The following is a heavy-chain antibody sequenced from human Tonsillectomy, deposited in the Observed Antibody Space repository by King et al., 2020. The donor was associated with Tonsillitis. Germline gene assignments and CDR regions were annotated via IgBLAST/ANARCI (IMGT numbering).Heavy chain of an antibody. Sequence: VQLVESGGGLVQPGGSLRLSCAASGFTFSSYWMTWVRQAPGKGPEWVANIKQDGSEKYYVDSVKGRFTISRDNAKNSLYLQMKSLRAEDTAVYYCARAPTYYDDSSGYYYSHFDYWGQGTLVTVSS. CDR1: GFTFSSYW. V-gene: IGHV3-7*04. CDR2: IKQDGSEK. D-gene: IGHD3-22*01. J-gene: IGHJ4*02. CDR3: ARAPTYYDDSSGYYYSHFDY.